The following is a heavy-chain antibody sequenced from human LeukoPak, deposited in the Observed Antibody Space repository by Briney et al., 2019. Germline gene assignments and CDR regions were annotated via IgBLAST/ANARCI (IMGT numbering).Heavy chain of an antibody. V-gene: IGHV3-53*01. CDR2: IYSGGNS. D-gene: IGHD3-22*01. Sequence: GGSLRLSCAASGFTVSSNYMSWVRQAPGKGLEWVSVIYSGGNSYYADSVKGRFTISRDHSKNTLYLQMNSLRAEDTAVYYCARDWDYYEGHAFDIWGQGTMVTVSS. CDR1: GFTVSSNY. J-gene: IGHJ3*02. CDR3: ARDWDYYEGHAFDI.